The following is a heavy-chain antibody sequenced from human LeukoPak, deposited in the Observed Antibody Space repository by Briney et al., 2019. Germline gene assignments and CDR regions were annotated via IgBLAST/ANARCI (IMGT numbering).Heavy chain of an antibody. V-gene: IGHV3-33*05. CDR3: ATGRPRDTVLVPVPTFDY. D-gene: IGHD5-18*01. J-gene: IGHJ4*02. CDR2: ISYDGSDK. Sequence: GGSLRLPRAASGLTPNNYVMNWVGQAPGTGREGVAAISYDGSDKYYADSVRGRFTISRESSRQSLYVQVNSLRADDTAVYYCATGRPRDTVLVPVPTFDYWGQGTLVTVSS. CDR1: GLTPNNYV.